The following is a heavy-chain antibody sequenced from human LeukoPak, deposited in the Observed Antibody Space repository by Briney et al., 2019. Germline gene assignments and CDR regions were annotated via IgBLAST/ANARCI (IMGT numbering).Heavy chain of an antibody. CDR1: GYTFNDYY. CDR2: VDPEDGET. J-gene: IGHJ4*02. V-gene: IGHV1-69-2*01. D-gene: IGHD3-22*01. Sequence: ASVKVSCKVSGYTFNDYYMHWVQQAPGKGLEWMGLVDPEDGETIYAEKFQGRVTITADTSTDTAYMELSSLRSEDTAVYYCAQTSYDGSGYRNYWGQGALVTVSS. CDR3: AQTSYDGSGYRNY.